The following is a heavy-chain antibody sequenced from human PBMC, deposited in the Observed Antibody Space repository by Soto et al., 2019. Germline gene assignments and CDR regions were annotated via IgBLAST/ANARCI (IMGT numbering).Heavy chain of an antibody. CDR1: GFTFSNYP. CDR2: VSGTGGAT. CDR3: ATLPYCTNGVCYGPYYDMDV. D-gene: IGHD2-8*01. V-gene: IGHV3-23*01. J-gene: IGHJ6*02. Sequence: PGGSLRLSCAASGFTFSNYPMSWVRQAPGKGLEWVSSVSGTGGATYYADSVKGRFTISRDNSQNTVYLQMKSLTAEDTAVYYCATLPYCTNGVCYGPYYDMDVWGQGTTVTVS.